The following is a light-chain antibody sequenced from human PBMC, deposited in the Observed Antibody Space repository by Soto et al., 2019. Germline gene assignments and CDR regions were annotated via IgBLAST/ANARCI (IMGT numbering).Light chain of an antibody. CDR3: QQRSSRLT. CDR1: QSVSSY. Sequence: EIVLTQSPATLSLSPGERATLSSRASQSVSSYLAWYQQKPGQAPRLLIYDASNRATGIPARFSGSGSGTDFTLTISSLEPEDFAVYYCQQRSSRLTFGGGTKVEIK. J-gene: IGKJ4*01. V-gene: IGKV3-11*01. CDR2: DAS.